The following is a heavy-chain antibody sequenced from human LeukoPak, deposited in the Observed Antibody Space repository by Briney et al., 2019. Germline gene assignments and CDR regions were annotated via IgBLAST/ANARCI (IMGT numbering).Heavy chain of an antibody. D-gene: IGHD2-2*01. CDR1: GGSFSGYY. Sequence: SETLSLTCAVYGGSFSGYYWSWIRQPPGKGLEWIGEINHSGSTNYNPSLKSRVTISVDTSKNQFSLKLSSVTAADTAVYYCARGPFVVVPTAIFGYYYYRDVWGKGNTVTVSS. J-gene: IGHJ6*03. CDR2: INHSGST. CDR3: ARGPFVVVPTAIFGYYYYRDV. V-gene: IGHV4-34*01.